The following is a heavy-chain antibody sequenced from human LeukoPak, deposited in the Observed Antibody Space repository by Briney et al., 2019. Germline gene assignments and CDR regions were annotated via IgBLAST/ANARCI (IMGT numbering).Heavy chain of an antibody. Sequence: GGSLRLSCAASGFTLINYAMTWARQAPGKGLDYVSSISERSERTYYAGSVKGRFTISRDNSKNTMYLQMNSLRADDTAVYYCVKQRVAGSAFYDFWGQGTLVTVSS. CDR3: VKQRVAGSAFYDF. V-gene: IGHV3-23*01. J-gene: IGHJ4*02. D-gene: IGHD3-10*01. CDR1: GFTLINYA. CDR2: ISERSERT.